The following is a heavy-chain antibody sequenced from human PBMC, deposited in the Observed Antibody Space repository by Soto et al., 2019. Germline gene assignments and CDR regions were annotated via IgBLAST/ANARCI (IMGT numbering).Heavy chain of an antibody. CDR2: ISTSGVST. Sequence: GGSLRLSCAASGFTFSNYAMDWVRQAPGKGLEWVSAISTSGVSTYYTDSVKGRFTVSRDNSKNTLYLQMNSLRAEDTAVYYCARHIGPAAMFEYAFDIWGQGTMVTVSS. CDR3: ARHIGPAAMFEYAFDI. V-gene: IGHV3-23*01. CDR1: GFTFSNYA. D-gene: IGHD2-2*01. J-gene: IGHJ3*02.